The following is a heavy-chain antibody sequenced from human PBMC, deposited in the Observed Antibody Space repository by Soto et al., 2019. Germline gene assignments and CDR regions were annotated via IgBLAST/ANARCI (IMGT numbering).Heavy chain of an antibody. CDR3: ARGDITMVRGVIRD. CDR2: IYYSGST. V-gene: IGHV4-31*03. D-gene: IGHD3-10*01. J-gene: IGHJ4*02. CDR1: GGSISSGGYY. Sequence: PSETLSLTCTVSGGSISSGGYYWSWIRQHPGKGLEWIGYIYYSGSTYYNPSLKSRVTISVDTSKNQFSLKLSSVTAADTAVYYCARGDITMVRGVIRDWGQGTLVTVPS.